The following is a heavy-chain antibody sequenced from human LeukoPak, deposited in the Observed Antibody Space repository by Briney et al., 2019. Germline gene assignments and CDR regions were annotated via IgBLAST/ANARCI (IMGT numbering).Heavy chain of an antibody. J-gene: IGHJ3*02. CDR1: GFTFSSYS. CDR2: ISSSSSYI. Sequence: GGSLRLSCAASGFTFSSYSMNWVRQAPGKGLEWVSSISSSSSYIYYADSVKGRFTISRDNAKNSLYLQMNSLRAEDTAVYYCARAPHYYDSSGYYLDAFDIWGQGTMVTVSS. D-gene: IGHD3-22*01. V-gene: IGHV3-21*01. CDR3: ARAPHYYDSSGYYLDAFDI.